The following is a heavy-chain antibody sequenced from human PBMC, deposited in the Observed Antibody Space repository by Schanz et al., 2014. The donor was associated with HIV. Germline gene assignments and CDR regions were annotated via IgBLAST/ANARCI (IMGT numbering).Heavy chain of an antibody. CDR2: ISYDGTKK. J-gene: IGHJ6*02. D-gene: IGHD3-22*01. CDR3: AKDRNYYDSKYRGKGNYYYYYGMDV. CDR1: GFTFSTTW. V-gene: IGHV3-30*18. Sequence: VKLVESGGGLVKPGGSLRLSCAASGFTFSTTWMSWVRQTPGKGLEWVAVISYDGTKKHYADSVKGRFTISRDNSKNTLNLQMKSLRAEDTAVYYCAKDRNYYDSKYRGKGNYYYYYGMDVWGQGTMVTVSS.